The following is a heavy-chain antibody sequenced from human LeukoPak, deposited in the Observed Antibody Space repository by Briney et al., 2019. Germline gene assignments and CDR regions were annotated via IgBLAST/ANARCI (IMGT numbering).Heavy chain of an antibody. V-gene: IGHV4-38-2*02. J-gene: IGHJ6*03. D-gene: IGHD3-3*01. CDR3: AREFRLPIDFWSGYNYYYYYYYMDV. Sequence: SETLSLTCAVSGYSISSGYYWGWIRQPPGKGLEWIGSIYHSGSTYYNPSLKSRVTISVDTSKNQFSLKLSSVTAADTAVYYCAREFRLPIDFWSGYNYYYYYYYMDVWGKGTTVTVSS. CDR2: IYHSGST. CDR1: GYSISSGYY.